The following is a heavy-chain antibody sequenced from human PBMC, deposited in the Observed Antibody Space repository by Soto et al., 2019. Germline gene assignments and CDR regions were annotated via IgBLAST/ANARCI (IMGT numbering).Heavy chain of an antibody. D-gene: IGHD5-18*01. CDR3: ARVALDTAMAPNDY. V-gene: IGHV4-61*01. CDR1: GGPVSSCSYY. J-gene: IGHJ4*02. Sequence: SETLSLTCTVSGGPVSSCSYYWSWIRQPPGKGLEWIGYIYYSGSTNYNPSLKRRVTISVDTSKKQFSLKLSSVTAADTAVYYWARVALDTAMAPNDYWGQGTLVTVSS. CDR2: IYYSGST.